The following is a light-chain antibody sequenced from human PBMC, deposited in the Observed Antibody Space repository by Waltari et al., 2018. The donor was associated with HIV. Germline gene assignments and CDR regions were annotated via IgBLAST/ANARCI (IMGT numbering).Light chain of an antibody. CDR2: VNGDGSH. V-gene: IGLV4-69*01. Sequence: QPVFTQTPSASAPLGASVNPTCILRSGHSTFAIARHPQQPEKGPRFLVKVNGDGSHNKGEGVPSRFSGSSSGAERYLTISSLQSEDEADYYCQTWGTGIWVFGGGTKLTVL. CDR3: QTWGTGIWV. CDR1: SGHSTFA. J-gene: IGLJ3*02.